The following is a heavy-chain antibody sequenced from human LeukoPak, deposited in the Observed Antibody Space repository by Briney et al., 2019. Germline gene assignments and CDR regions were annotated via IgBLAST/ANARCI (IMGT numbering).Heavy chain of an antibody. Sequence: GSSVNVSCKASGYSFTDYYMHWVRQAPGQGLEWMGWINPNSGGTNYAQKFQGRITITRDTSISTTYMELSRLLSDDPAVYYFERGRRWLVGGDWFDPWGQGTLVTDSS. J-gene: IGHJ5*02. V-gene: IGHV1-2*02. D-gene: IGHD6-19*01. CDR2: INPNSGGT. CDR3: ERGRRWLVGGDWFDP. CDR1: GYSFTDYY.